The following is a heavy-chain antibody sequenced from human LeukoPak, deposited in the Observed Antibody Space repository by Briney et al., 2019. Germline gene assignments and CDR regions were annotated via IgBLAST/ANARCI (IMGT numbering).Heavy chain of an antibody. D-gene: IGHD2-15*01. CDR1: GFTFSNYG. V-gene: IGHV3-30*18. CDR3: AKGRGSAPFHGMDV. J-gene: IGHJ6*02. CDR2: ISYDGSNT. Sequence: GGSLRLSCAASGFTFSNYGMHWVRQAPGEGLEWVAVISYDGSNTYYADSVKGRFNISRDNSKNTLYLQMNSLRAEDTTVYYCAKGRGSAPFHGMDVWGQGTTVTVSS.